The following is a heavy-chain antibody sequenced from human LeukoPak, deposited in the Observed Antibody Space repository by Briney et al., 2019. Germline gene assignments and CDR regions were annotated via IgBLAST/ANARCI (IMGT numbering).Heavy chain of an antibody. J-gene: IGHJ5*01. D-gene: IGHD4-17*01. CDR1: GGAISSYY. Sequence: SETLSLTCTVSGGAISSYYWNWIRQPPGKGLEGIGSIFYSESTNYNPSLKSRVTMSVDTSKNEFSLKLSSVTAADTAVYYCARRMEGDYGNWFDSWGQGTLVTVSS. V-gene: IGHV4-59*08. CDR2: IFYSEST. CDR3: ARRMEGDYGNWFDS.